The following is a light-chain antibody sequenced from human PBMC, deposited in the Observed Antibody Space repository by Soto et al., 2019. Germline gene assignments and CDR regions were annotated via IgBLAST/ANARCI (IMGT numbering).Light chain of an antibody. CDR1: QRVSSSF. CDR2: GAS. CDR3: QQYGTLPIT. J-gene: IGKJ5*01. Sequence: DIVLTQSPGTLSLSPGAIATLSCRVSQRVSSSFLAWYQHKVGQAPRLLIYGASSRATGIPYRFSGSGSGTDFTLTISSLEPEDFAVYYCQQYGTLPITFGQGTRLEIK. V-gene: IGKV3-20*01.